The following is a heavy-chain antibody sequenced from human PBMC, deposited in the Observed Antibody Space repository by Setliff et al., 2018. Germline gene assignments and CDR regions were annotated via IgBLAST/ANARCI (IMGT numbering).Heavy chain of an antibody. V-gene: IGHV4-34*01. CDR2: INHSGST. J-gene: IGHJ4*02. Sequence: SETLSLTCTVYGGSFTNYYWGWIRQSPGKGLEWIGEINHSGSTNYNPSLKSRLTISVXXSTNQFSLKXYSVTAADTALYYCRYWSGYYNNDYWGQGTLVTSPQ. D-gene: IGHD3-3*01. CDR3: RYWSGYYNNDY. CDR1: GGSFTNYY.